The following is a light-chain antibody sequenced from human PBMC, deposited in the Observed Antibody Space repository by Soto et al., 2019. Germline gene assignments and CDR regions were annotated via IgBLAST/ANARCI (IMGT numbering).Light chain of an antibody. CDR1: QSVSSN. CDR2: GAS. V-gene: IGKV3-15*01. J-gene: IGKJ1*01. CDR3: QQYNNWPPTT. Sequence: EIMMTQSPATMSVYPGERATLSCRASQSVSSNLAWYQQKPGQAPRLLIYGASTRATGIPARFSGSGSGTEFTLTISSLQSEDFAVYYCQQYNNWPPTTFGQGTKVDI.